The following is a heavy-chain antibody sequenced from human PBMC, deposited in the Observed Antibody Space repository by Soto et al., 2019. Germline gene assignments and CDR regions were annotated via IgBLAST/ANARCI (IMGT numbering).Heavy chain of an antibody. CDR2: IYWNDDK. J-gene: IGHJ4*02. V-gene: IGHV2-5*01. CDR1: GFSLSTSGVG. CDR3: AHSLLGGVLDF. Sequence: QITLKESGPTLVKPTQTLTLTCTFSGFSLSTSGVGVGWIRQPPGKALEWLALIYWNDDKRYSPSLKSRLTITKDTPQNQVVLKMTNMEPVEPAKYFCAHSLLGGVLDFWGQGTLVTVSS. D-gene: IGHD3-16*01.